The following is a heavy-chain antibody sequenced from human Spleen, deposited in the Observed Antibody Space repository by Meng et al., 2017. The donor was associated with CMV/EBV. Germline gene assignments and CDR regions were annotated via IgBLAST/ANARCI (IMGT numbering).Heavy chain of an antibody. CDR2: ISAYNGST. D-gene: IGHD3-22*01. J-gene: IGHJ6*02. Sequence: ASVKVSCKTSGYTFSSYGISWVRQAPGQGLEWMAWISAYNGSTNYAQKVQGRVTVTTDTSTSTAYMELRSLRSDDTAVYYCARSNFYDSGGFYYAGGQYDMDVWGQGTTVTVSS. V-gene: IGHV1-18*01. CDR3: ARSNFYDSGGFYYAGGQYDMDV. CDR1: GYTFSSYG.